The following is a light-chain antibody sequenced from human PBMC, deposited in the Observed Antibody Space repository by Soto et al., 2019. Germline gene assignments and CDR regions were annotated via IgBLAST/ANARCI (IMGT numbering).Light chain of an antibody. V-gene: IGLV2-14*01. CDR1: SSDVGGYNY. Sequence: QSALTQPASVSGSPGQSITISCTGTSSDVGGYNYVSWYQQHPGKAPKLMIYDVSNRPSGVSNRFSGSKSGNTASLTISGLQAEDEADYYSSSYTSSSALRFGGGTQLTVL. CDR3: SSYTSSSALR. J-gene: IGLJ7*01. CDR2: DVS.